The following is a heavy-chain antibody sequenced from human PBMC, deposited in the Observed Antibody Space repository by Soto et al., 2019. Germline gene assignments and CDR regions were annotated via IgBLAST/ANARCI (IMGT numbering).Heavy chain of an antibody. CDR1: GGSFSGYY. CDR3: ARGPQRYCSSTSCRYYGMDV. J-gene: IGHJ6*02. CDR2: INHSGST. D-gene: IGHD2-2*01. Sequence: QVQLQQWGAGLLKPSETLSLTCAVYGGSFSGYYWSWIRQPPGKGLEWIGEINHSGSTNYNPSLNSRVTISVDTSKNQFSLKLSSVTAADTAVYYCARGPQRYCSSTSCRYYGMDVWGQGTTVTVSS. V-gene: IGHV4-34*01.